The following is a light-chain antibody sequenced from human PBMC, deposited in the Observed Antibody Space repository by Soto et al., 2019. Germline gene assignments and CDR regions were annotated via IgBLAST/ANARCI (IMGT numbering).Light chain of an antibody. J-gene: IGKJ5*01. CDR2: AAS. CDR3: QQSYSNPHT. V-gene: IGKV1-39*01. Sequence: DIQVTPSSSSLTHPLGGSRTLTCQAIQTISRNLTWYRHKPGKAPDLLIYAASSLQSGVPSRFSGSGSGTDFTLTISSLQPEDFATYYCQQSYSNPHTFGQGTRLEIK. CDR1: QTISRN.